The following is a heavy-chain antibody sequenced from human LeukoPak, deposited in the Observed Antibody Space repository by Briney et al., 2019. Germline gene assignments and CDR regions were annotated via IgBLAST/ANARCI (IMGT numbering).Heavy chain of an antibody. D-gene: IGHD3-9*01. V-gene: IGHV3-66*01. Sequence: GGSLRLSCAASGFTVSSNYMSWVRQAPGKGLEWVSVIYSGGSTYYADSVKGGFTISRDNSKNTLYLQMNSLRAEDTAVYYCARGASRYGYFDYWGQGTLVTVSS. J-gene: IGHJ4*02. CDR2: IYSGGST. CDR3: ARGASRYGYFDY. CDR1: GFTVSSNY.